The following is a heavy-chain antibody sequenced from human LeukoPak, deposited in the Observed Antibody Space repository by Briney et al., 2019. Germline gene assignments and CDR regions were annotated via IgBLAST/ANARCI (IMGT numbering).Heavy chain of an antibody. CDR2: IYYSGST. D-gene: IGHD3-3*01. V-gene: IGHV4-39*07. CDR3: ARDSLGLRFFDY. CDR1: GGSFSGYY. Sequence: SETLSLTCAVCGGSFSGYYWGWIRQPPGKGLEWIGSIYYSGSTYYNPSLKSRVTISVDTSKNQFSLKLSSVTAADTAVYYCARDSLGLRFFDYWGQGTLVTVSS. J-gene: IGHJ4*02.